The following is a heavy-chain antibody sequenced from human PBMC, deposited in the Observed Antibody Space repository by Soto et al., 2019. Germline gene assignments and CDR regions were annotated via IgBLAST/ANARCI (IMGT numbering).Heavy chain of an antibody. V-gene: IGHV3-30*18. CDR2: ISYDGSNK. J-gene: IGHJ6*02. CDR1: GFTFSSYG. Sequence: LRLSCAASGFTFSSYGMHWVRQAPGKGLEWVAVISYDGSNKYYADSEKGRFTVSRDNSKNTLYLQMNSLRAEDTAVYYCAKDSGYYGMDVWGQRTTVTVS. CDR3: AKDSGYYGMDV.